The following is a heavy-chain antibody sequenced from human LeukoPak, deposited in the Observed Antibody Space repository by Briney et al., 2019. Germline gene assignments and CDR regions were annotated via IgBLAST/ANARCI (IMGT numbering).Heavy chain of an antibody. Sequence: PGGSLRLSCAASGFTFSSYGMHWVRQAPGKGLEWLAAISYDESNKYYADSVKGRFTISRDNSKNTLYLQMNSLRAEDTAVYYCAKDGGILLWFGETYFDYWGQGTLVTVSS. CDR2: ISYDESNK. J-gene: IGHJ4*02. D-gene: IGHD3-10*01. V-gene: IGHV3-30*18. CDR3: AKDGGILLWFGETYFDY. CDR1: GFTFSSYG.